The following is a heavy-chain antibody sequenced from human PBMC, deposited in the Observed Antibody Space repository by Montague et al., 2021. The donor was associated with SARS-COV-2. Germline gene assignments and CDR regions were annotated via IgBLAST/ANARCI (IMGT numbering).Heavy chain of an antibody. Sequence: TLSLTCTVSGGSISSGGYYWSWIRQHPGKGLEWIGYIYYSGSTYYNPSLKSRVTISVDTSKNQFSLKLSSVTAADTAVYYCARGGSYSSGWYGVDYYYGMDVGGQGTTVTASS. J-gene: IGHJ6*02. D-gene: IGHD6-19*01. CDR1: GGSISSGGYY. V-gene: IGHV4-31*03. CDR2: IYYSGST. CDR3: ARGGSYSSGWYGVDYYYGMDV.